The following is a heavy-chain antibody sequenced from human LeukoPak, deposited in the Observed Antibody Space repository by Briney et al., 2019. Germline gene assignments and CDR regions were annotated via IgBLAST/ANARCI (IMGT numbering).Heavy chain of an antibody. J-gene: IGHJ4*02. Sequence: PGGSLRLSCAASGFTFSSYWMHWVRQAPGKGLVWVSRINSDGRSTSYADSVKGRFTISRDKAKNTLYLQMNSLRSEDTAVYYCARGFTMVRGVMDYWGQGTLVTVSS. D-gene: IGHD3-10*01. CDR3: ARGFTMVRGVMDY. CDR2: INSDGRST. CDR1: GFTFSSYW. V-gene: IGHV3-74*01.